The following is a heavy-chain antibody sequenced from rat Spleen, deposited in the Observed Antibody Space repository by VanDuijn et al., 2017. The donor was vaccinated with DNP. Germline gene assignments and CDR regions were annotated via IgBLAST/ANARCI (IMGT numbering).Heavy chain of an antibody. D-gene: IGHD1-2*01. CDR3: ASWAPIAPLSTSNY. CDR2: ISYDGGST. J-gene: IGHJ2*01. V-gene: IGHV5-22*01. Sequence: EVQLVESGGGLVQPGRSLKLSCAASGFTFSDYYMAWVRQAPTKGLEWVAYISYDGGSTYNGDSVKGRFTISRDNAENTVYLQMSSLRSEDTATYYCASWAPIAPLSTSNYWGQGVMVTVSS. CDR1: GFTFSDYY.